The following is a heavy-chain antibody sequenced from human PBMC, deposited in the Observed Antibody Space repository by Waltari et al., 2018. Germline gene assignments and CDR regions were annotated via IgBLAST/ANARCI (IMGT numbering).Heavy chain of an antibody. D-gene: IGHD3-9*01. V-gene: IGHV4-4*02. CDR1: GGSISSSNW. Sequence: QVQLQESGPGLVKPSGTLSLTCAVSGGSISSSNWWSWVRQPPGKGLEWIGEIYHGGSTNYDPSPKSGGTIAVDKSKSQFSLKLSSVTAADTAVYYCARVKDFDWFDYWGQGTLVTVSS. CDR3: ARVKDFDWFDY. J-gene: IGHJ4*02. CDR2: IYHGGST.